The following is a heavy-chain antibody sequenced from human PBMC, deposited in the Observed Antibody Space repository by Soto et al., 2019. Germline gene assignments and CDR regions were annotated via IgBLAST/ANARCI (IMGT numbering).Heavy chain of an antibody. CDR1: GFTFSSYS. J-gene: IGHJ4*02. D-gene: IGHD3-9*01. CDR3: AREYYDILTGTPQGRYFDF. V-gene: IGHV3-21*01. CDR2: ISSSSSYI. Sequence: EVQLVESGGGLVKPGGSLRLSCAASGFTFSSYSMNWVRQAPGKGLEWVSSISSSSSYIYYADSVKGRFTISRDNAKNSLYLQMNSLRAEDTAVYYFAREYYDILTGTPQGRYFDFWGQGTLVTVSS.